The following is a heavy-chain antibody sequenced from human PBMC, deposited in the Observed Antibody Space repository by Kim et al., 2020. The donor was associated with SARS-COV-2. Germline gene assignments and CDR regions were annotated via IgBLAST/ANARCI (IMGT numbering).Heavy chain of an antibody. CDR3: AKEERRILGYYYYGMDV. CDR1: GFTFSSYG. V-gene: IGHV3-30*18. J-gene: IGHJ6*02. CDR2: ISYDGSNK. Sequence: GGSLRLSCAASGFTFSSYGMHWVRQAPGKGLEWVAVISYDGSNKYYADSVKGRFTISRDNSKNTLYLQMNSLRAEDTAVYYCAKEERRILGYYYYGMDVWGQGTTVTVSS. D-gene: IGHD1-1*01.